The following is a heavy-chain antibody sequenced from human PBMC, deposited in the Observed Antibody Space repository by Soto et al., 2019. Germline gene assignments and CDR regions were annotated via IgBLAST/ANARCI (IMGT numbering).Heavy chain of an antibody. CDR1: GGTFSSYA. J-gene: IGHJ3*02. CDR2: IIPIFGTA. CDR3: ARVPDVAVAGHGAFDI. D-gene: IGHD6-19*01. V-gene: IGHV1-69*01. Sequence: QVQLVQSGAEVKKPGSSVKVSCKASGGTFSSYAISWVRRAPGPGLEWMGGIIPIFGTANYAQKFQGRVTITAGESTSTAYMELGSLRSEDTAVYYCARVPDVAVAGHGAFDIWGEGTMVTVSS.